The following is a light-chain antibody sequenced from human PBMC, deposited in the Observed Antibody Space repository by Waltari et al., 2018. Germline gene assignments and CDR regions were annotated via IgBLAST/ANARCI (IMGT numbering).Light chain of an antibody. CDR1: QTVSRV. V-gene: IGKV3-20*01. Sequence: SCRASQTVSRVLAWYQQRPGHAPSLLIYGASNRATGIPDRFSGSGSGTDFNLTISRLEAEDFAMYYCQMYVRLPVTFGQGTKVEIK. J-gene: IGKJ1*01. CDR3: QMYVRLPVT. CDR2: GAS.